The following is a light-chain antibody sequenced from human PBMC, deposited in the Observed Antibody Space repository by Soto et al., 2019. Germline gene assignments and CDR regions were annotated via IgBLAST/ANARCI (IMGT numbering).Light chain of an antibody. V-gene: IGKV3-20*01. Sequence: EIVLTQSPGTLSLSPGERATVSCRASQSIISSYLAWYQQRPGQAPRLLIYGASSRVTGIPDKFTGSGSGTDFTLTISSLEPDDFAVYYCQQYGSSPYTFGQGTKVDIK. J-gene: IGKJ2*01. CDR2: GAS. CDR1: QSIISSY. CDR3: QQYGSSPYT.